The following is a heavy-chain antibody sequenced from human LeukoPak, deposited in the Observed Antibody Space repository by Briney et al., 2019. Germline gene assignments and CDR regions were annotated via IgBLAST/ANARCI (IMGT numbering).Heavy chain of an antibody. V-gene: IGHV1-18*01. CDR2: ISAYTGDT. D-gene: IGHD3-22*01. CDR3: ARYRLSDSPINWFDP. Sequence: ASVKVSCKASGYTFSTFGIAWLRQAPGQGLEWMGWISAYTGDTDYAQNLQGRVTMTTDTSTNTAYMELGSLRSDDTAVYYCARYRLSDSPINWFDPWGQGTLVTVSS. CDR1: GYTFSTFG. J-gene: IGHJ5*02.